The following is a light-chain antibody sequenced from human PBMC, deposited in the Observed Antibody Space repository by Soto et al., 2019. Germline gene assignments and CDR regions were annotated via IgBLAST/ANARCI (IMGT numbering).Light chain of an antibody. CDR2: DVT. J-gene: IGLJ1*01. CDR3: SLYGGSSDIV. Sequence: QSALTQPASASGSPGQSVTISCTGTSSDVGGYNFVSWYQQHPGRAPKLIIYDVTNRPSGVPDRFSGSQSGNTASLTVSGHHADDEADYYCSLYGGSSDIVFGRGTKLTVL. V-gene: IGLV2-8*01. CDR1: SSDVGGYNF.